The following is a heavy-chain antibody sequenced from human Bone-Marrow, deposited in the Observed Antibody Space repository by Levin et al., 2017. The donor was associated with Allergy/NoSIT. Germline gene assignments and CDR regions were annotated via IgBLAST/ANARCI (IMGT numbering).Heavy chain of an antibody. CDR3: ARDRPVGGHDAFDI. CDR1: GFTVSSNY. Sequence: SCAASGFTVSSNYMSWVRQAPGKGLEWVSIIYSGGSTYYADSVKGRFTISRDNSKNTLYLQMNSLRAEDTAVYYCARDRPVGGHDAFDIWGQGTMVTVSS. V-gene: IGHV3-53*01. J-gene: IGHJ3*02. D-gene: IGHD3-16*01. CDR2: IYSGGST.